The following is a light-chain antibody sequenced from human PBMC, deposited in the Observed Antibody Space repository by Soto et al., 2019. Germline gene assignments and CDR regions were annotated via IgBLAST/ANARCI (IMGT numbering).Light chain of an antibody. CDR1: SSDVGGYNY. CDR2: DVS. J-gene: IGLJ2*01. V-gene: IGLV2-14*01. Sequence: QSALTQPASVSGSPGQSITISCTGTSSDVGGYNYVSWYQQHPGKAPKLTIYDVSNRPSGVSNRFSGSKSGNTASLTISGLQAEDEAEYYCSSDTSSSTLGVFGGGTKVTVL. CDR3: SSDTSSSTLGV.